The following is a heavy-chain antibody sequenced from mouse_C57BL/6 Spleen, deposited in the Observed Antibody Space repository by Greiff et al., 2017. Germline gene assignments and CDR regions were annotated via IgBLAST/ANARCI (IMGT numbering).Heavy chain of an antibody. V-gene: IGHV14-4*01. CDR3: TTRGSGGAMDY. J-gene: IGHJ4*01. Sequence: DVQLQESGAELVRPGASVKLSCTASGFNIKDDYMHWVKQRPEQGLEWIGWIDPENGDTEYASKFQGKATITADTSSNTAYLQLSSLTSEDTAVYYCTTRGSGGAMDYWGQGTSVTVSS. CDR2: IDPENGDT. CDR1: GFNIKDDY.